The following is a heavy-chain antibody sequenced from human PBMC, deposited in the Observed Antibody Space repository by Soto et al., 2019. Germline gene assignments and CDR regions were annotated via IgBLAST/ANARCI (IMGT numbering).Heavy chain of an antibody. CDR2: IWYDGSNK. J-gene: IGHJ4*02. D-gene: IGHD3-22*01. V-gene: IGHV3-33*01. CDR1: GFTFSSYG. CDR3: ARDPPNYYDSSGFDY. Sequence: QVQLVESGGGVVQPGRSLRLSCAASGFTFSSYGMHWVRQAPGKGLERVAVIWYDGSNKYYADSVKGRFTISRDNSKNTLYLQMNSLRAEDTAVYYCARDPPNYYDSSGFDYWGQGTLVTVSS.